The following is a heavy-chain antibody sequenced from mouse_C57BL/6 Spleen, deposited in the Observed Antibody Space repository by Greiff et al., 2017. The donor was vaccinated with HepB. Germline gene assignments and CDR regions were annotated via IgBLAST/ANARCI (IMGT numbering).Heavy chain of an antibody. J-gene: IGHJ3*01. CDR1: GYTFPSYW. CDR3: ARDSSGYGFAY. Sequence: VQLQQSGAELAKPGASVKLSCKASGYTFPSYWMHWVNQRPGQGLEWIGYINPSSGYTKYNQKFKDKATLTADKSSSTAYMQLRSLTYEDSAVYYWARDSSGYGFAYWGQGTLVTVSA. V-gene: IGHV1-7*01. D-gene: IGHD3-2*02. CDR2: INPSSGYT.